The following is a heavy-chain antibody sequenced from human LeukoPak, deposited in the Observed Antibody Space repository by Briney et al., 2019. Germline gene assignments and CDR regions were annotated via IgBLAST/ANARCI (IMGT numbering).Heavy chain of an antibody. CDR2: FDPEDGET. V-gene: IGHV1-24*01. D-gene: IGHD5-18*01. J-gene: IGHJ4*02. CDR1: GYTLTELS. CDR3: ATGGATAMGGYYFDY. Sequence: ASVKVSCKVSGYTLTELSMHWVRQAPGKGLEWMGGFDPEDGETIYAQKFQGRVTMTEDTSTDTAYMELSSLRSEYTAVYYCATGGATAMGGYYFDYWGQGTLVTVSS.